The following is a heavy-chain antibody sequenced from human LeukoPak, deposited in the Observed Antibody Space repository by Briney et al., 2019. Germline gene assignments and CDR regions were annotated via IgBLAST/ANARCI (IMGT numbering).Heavy chain of an antibody. J-gene: IGHJ6*02. Sequence: SETLSLTCTVSGGSISSYYWSWIRQPPGKGLEWIGYIYYSGSTNYNPSLKSRVTISVDTSKNQFSLKLSSVTAADTAVYYCARDSWYCSSTSCYSSGYYGMDVWGQGTTVTVSS. V-gene: IGHV4-59*01. CDR2: IYYSGST. CDR1: GGSISSYY. CDR3: ARDSWYCSSTSCYSSGYYGMDV. D-gene: IGHD2-2*01.